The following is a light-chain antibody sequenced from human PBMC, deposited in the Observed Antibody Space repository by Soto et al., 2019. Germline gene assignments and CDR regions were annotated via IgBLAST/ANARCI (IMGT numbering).Light chain of an antibody. CDR2: DTS. CDR3: RQYQKCTLT. CDR1: QSVGGNS. Sequence: SQSVGGNSLAWYQQRPGQAPRLLIYDTSKRATGIPDRFSGSGSGTDFTLTFIRLQPADFAGYYCRQYQKCTLTLGQGTKVDIK. V-gene: IGKV3-20*01. J-gene: IGKJ1*01.